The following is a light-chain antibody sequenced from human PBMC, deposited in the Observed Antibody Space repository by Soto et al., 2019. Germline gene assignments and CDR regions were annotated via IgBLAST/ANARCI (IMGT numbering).Light chain of an antibody. V-gene: IGKV1-39*01. CDR3: QQSHGSPYT. J-gene: IGKJ2*01. Sequence: DIQMTQSPSSLSASVGDRVTITCRASQTISTYLNWYQQKPGKAPKLLIYAASTLQSRVPSRISGSGSGTDFTLTINSLQPEDFATYYCQQSHGSPYTFGQGTKLEIK. CDR1: QTISTY. CDR2: AAS.